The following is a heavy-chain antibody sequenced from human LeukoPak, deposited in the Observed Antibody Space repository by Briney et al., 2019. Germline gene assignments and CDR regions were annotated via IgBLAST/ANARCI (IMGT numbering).Heavy chain of an antibody. CDR1: GDSISSDY. Sequence: SETLSLSCTVSGDSISSDYWSWIRQPPGGGREWSGSIYYGGSTYYNPSLKGRVTISVDTSKNQYSLKLTSVPAADPAVYYCASYREMTFWYFDLWGRGTLVTVSS. J-gene: IGHJ2*01. D-gene: IGHD3-16*02. V-gene: IGHV4-59*01. CDR3: ASYREMTFWYFDL. CDR2: IYYGGST.